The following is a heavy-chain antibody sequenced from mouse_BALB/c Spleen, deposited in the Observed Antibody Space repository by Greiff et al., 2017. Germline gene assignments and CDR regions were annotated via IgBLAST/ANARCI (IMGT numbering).Heavy chain of an antibody. CDR3: ARDRGSGDWFAD. CDR2: IWAGGST. J-gene: IGHJ3*01. D-gene: IGHD2-13*01. V-gene: IGHV2-9*02. CDR1: GFSLTSYG. Sequence: VKLMESGPGLVAPSQSLSITCTVSGFSLTSYGVHWVRQPPGKGLEWLGVIWAGGSTNYNSALMSRLSISKDNSKSQVFLKMNSLQTDDTAMYYCARDRGSGDWFADWGQGTLVTVSA.